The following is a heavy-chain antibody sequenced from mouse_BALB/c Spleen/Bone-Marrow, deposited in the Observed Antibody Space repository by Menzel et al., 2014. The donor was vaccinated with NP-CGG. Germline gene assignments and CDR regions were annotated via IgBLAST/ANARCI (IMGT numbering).Heavy chain of an antibody. CDR3: ARRTTTVVATDY. CDR1: GYTFTSYW. V-gene: IGHV1S81*02. CDR2: INPSNGRT. Sequence: QVQLQHSGAELVKPGASVKLSCKASGYTFTSYWMHWVKQRPGQGLEWIGEINPSNGRTNYNEKFKSKATLTVDKSSSTAYMQLSSLTSEDPAVYYCARRTTTVVATDYWGQGTTLTVSS. D-gene: IGHD1-1*01. J-gene: IGHJ2*01.